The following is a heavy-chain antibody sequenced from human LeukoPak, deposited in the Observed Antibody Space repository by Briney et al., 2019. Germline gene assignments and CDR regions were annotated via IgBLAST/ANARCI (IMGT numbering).Heavy chain of an antibody. Sequence: ESGPTRITPAQTLTLTCTFSEFSLRASGVGVGWIRQPPGRALEWLALIYWNDDYRYSPSLKSRLTITKDTSKNQVVLTMTNMDPVDTATYYCARVLGPIRGDYWGQRTLFTVSS. V-gene: IGHV2-5*01. CDR1: EFSLRASGVG. D-gene: IGHD3-10*01. CDR2: IYWNDDY. CDR3: ARVLGPIRGDY. J-gene: IGHJ4*02.